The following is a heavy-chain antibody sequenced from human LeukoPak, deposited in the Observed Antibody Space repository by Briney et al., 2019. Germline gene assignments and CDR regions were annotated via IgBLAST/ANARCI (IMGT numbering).Heavy chain of an antibody. CDR1: GGSISSGDYY. CDR2: IYYSGST. D-gene: IGHD5-24*01. J-gene: IGHJ4*02. V-gene: IGHV4-30-4*01. CDR3: ARDPRRDGYNYEADY. Sequence: SETLSLTCTVSGGSISSGDYYWSWIRQPPGKGLEWIGYIYYSGSTYYNPSLKSRVTISVDTSKNQFSLKLSSVTAADTAVYYCARDPRRDGYNYEADYWGQGTLVTVSS.